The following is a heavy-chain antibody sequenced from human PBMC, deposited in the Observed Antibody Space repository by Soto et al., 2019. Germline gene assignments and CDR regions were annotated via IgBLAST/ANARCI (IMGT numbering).Heavy chain of an antibody. Sequence: QVQLVQSGAEVKKPGSLVKVSCKASGGNFSSYAINWVRQAPGQGLEWMGGIIPIFGTANYAQKFQGRVTITADESTSTAYMELSSLRSEDTAVYYCARGSGGSSYYYYGMDVWGQGTTVTVSS. CDR3: ARGSGGSSYYYYGMDV. D-gene: IGHD2-15*01. V-gene: IGHV1-69*12. CDR2: IIPIFGTA. J-gene: IGHJ6*02. CDR1: GGNFSSYA.